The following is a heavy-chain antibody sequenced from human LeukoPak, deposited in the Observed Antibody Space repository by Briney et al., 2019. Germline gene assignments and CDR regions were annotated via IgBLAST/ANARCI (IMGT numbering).Heavy chain of an antibody. V-gene: IGHV4-31*03. J-gene: IGHJ4*02. CDR3: ARVTQGSSSFFDY. CDR1: GGSISSGGYY. Sequence: TLSLTCTVSGGSISSGGYYWSWIRQHPGKGLEWIGNIYYSGSTYYNPSLKSRVTISIDTSKNQFSLKLSSVPAADTAVYYCARVTQGSSSFFDYWGQGTLVTVSS. CDR2: IYYSGST. D-gene: IGHD6-6*01.